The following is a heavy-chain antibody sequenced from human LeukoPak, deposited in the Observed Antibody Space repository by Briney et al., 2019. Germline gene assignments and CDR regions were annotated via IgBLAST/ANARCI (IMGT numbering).Heavy chain of an antibody. CDR1: GGSISSGSYY. J-gene: IGHJ6*03. CDR2: IYTSGST. Sequence: SSQTLSLTCTVSGGSISSGSYYWSWIRQPAGKGLEWIGRIYTSGSTNYNPSLKSRVTISVDTSKNQFSLKLTSVTAADTAVYYCXRDDXXMDVWGKGTTVTVSS. CDR3: XRDDXXMDV. V-gene: IGHV4-61*02.